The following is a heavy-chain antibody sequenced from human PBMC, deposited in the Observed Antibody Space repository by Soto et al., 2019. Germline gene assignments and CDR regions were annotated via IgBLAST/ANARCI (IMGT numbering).Heavy chain of an antibody. V-gene: IGHV1-69*05. CDR1: GGTFSSYA. D-gene: IGHD1-26*01. J-gene: IGHJ3*02. Sequence: QVQLVQSGAEVKKPGSSVKVSCKASGGTFSSYAISWVRQAPGQGLEWMGGIIPIFGTANYAQKFQGRVTITXXEXTNXAYMELSSLRSEDTAVYYCARGGNSGSYLNDAFDIWGQGTMVTVSS. CDR3: ARGGNSGSYLNDAFDI. CDR2: IIPIFGTA.